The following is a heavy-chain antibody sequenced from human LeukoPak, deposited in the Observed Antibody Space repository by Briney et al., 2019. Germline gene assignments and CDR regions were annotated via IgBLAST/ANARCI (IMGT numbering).Heavy chain of an antibody. Sequence: PGGALRLSCAASGFTISGFFMTWVRQAPGKGLEWVANIKEVGSEKYYVDSVRGRFTISRDNAKNSLYLQMNNLRAEDTAVYYCARPFGNGWFLRDYWGRGTLVTVSS. J-gene: IGHJ4*02. D-gene: IGHD6-19*01. CDR2: IKEVGSEK. V-gene: IGHV3-7*04. CDR3: ARPFGNGWFLRDY. CDR1: GFTISGFF.